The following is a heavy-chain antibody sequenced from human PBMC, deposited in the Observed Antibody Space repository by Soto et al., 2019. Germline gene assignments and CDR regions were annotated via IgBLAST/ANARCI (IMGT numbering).Heavy chain of an antibody. CDR2: TSGGGDVA. D-gene: IGHD4-17*01. CDR1: GFTFISYA. V-gene: IGHV3-23*01. J-gene: IGHJ2*01. Sequence: EVQLLESGGGLVQPGGSLRLSCAASGFTFISYAMSWVRQAPGKGLEWVSGTSGGGDVAFYADSVKGRFTISRDNSKHTLYLQLNSLRAEDTALYYCVNKSICTVTNTVYWYFDLWGRGTLVTVSS. CDR3: VNKSICTVTNTVYWYFDL.